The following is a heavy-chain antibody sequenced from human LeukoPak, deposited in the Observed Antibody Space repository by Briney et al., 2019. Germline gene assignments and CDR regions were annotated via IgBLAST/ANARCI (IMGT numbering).Heavy chain of an antibody. Sequence: SVTVSCTSSGGIFSGYSFSWVRQPPGQGLEWVGKSLPLHNITTYAPKFQGRLTITADRSTTTIYMELSRLRSDDMGVYFCARELTYGGNRGSWFDLWGQGTLVFVSS. CDR1: GGIFSGYS. D-gene: IGHD4-23*01. V-gene: IGHV1-69*04. CDR3: ARELTYGGNRGSWFDL. CDR2: SLPLHNIT. J-gene: IGHJ5*02.